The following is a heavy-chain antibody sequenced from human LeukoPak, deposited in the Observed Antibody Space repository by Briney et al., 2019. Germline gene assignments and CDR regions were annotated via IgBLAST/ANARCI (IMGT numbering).Heavy chain of an antibody. D-gene: IGHD2-15*01. CDR1: GFTFSSYA. V-gene: IGHV3-23*01. CDR3: AKGRDLQYCSGGSCYSYYFDY. J-gene: IGHJ4*02. CDR2: ISGSGGST. Sequence: GGSLRLSCAASGFTFSSYAMSWVRQAPGKGLEWVSAISGSGGSTYYADSVKGRFTISRDNSKNTLYLQMNSLRAEDTAVYYCAKGRDLQYCSGGSCYSYYFDYWGQGTLVTVSS.